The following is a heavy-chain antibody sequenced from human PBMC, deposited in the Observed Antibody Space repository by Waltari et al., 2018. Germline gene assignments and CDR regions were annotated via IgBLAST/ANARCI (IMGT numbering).Heavy chain of an antibody. CDR3: ARHQRRGLRGLDV. CDR1: GVTLTGYY. V-gene: IGHV4-34*02. D-gene: IGHD1-26*01. Sequence: QVQLKQWGTGLLRPSETLSLQCAVYGVTLTGYYWTWVRQSPGKGLGWIGEIDHRGVTNSNLSLMSRVFMSVDTSDKQLSLKLRTVTAADTAVYYCARHQRRGLRGLDVWGQGTQVAVSS. CDR2: IDHRGVT. J-gene: IGHJ4*02.